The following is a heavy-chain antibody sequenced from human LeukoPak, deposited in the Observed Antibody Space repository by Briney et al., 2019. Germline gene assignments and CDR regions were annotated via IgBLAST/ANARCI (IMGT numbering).Heavy chain of an antibody. CDR3: ARRLWFGELGVFDY. J-gene: IGHJ4*02. CDR2: IYYSGST. CDR1: GGSISSSSYY. V-gene: IGHV4-39*01. D-gene: IGHD3-10*01. Sequence: SETLSLTCTVSGGSISSSSYYWGWIRQPPGKGLEWIGSIYYSGSTYYNPSLKSRVTISVDTSKNQLSLKLSSVTAADTAVYYCARRLWFGELGVFDYWGRGTLVTVSS.